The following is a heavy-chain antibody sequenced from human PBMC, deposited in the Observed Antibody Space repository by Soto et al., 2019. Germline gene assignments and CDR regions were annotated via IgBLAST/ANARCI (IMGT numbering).Heavy chain of an antibody. CDR2: ISGSGGRT. D-gene: IGHD3-16*02. CDR1: GFTFSSYA. J-gene: IGHJ6*03. CDR3: TTEGYYDYIWGSYRHGPTSWYYYYMDV. Sequence: PGGSLRLSCAASGFTFSSYAMSWVRQAPGKGLEWVSAISGSGGRTYYADSVKGRFTISRDNSKNTLYLQMNSLRTEDTAVYYCTTEGYYDYIWGSYRHGPTSWYYYYMDVWGKGTTVTVSS. V-gene: IGHV3-23*01.